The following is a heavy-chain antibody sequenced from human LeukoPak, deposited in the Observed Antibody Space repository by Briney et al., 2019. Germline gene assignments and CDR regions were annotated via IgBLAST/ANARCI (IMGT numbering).Heavy chain of an antibody. CDR2: IYWDDDK. V-gene: IGHV2-5*02. CDR3: ARVVYYYDSSGYLPFDY. Sequence: SGPTLVNPTPTLTLTCTFSGFSLRTSGVGVGWIRQPPAKALEWLALIYWDDDKRYSPSLKSRLTITKDTSKNQVVLTMTNMDPVDTATYYCARVVYYYDSSGYLPFDYWGQGTLVTVSS. D-gene: IGHD3-22*01. J-gene: IGHJ4*02. CDR1: GFSLRTSGVG.